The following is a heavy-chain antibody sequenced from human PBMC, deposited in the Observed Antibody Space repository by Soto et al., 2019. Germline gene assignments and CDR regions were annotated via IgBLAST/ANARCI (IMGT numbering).Heavy chain of an antibody. CDR3: ARDNPPYGSGTGVPFDY. CDR2: MYYSGST. D-gene: IGHD3-10*01. J-gene: IGHJ4*02. Sequence: SETLSLTCTVSGGSITSGDYFWSWIRQPPGKGLEWIGYMYYSGSTYYNPSLKSRVTISVDTSKNQFSLKLSSVTAADTAVYYCARDNPPYGSGTGVPFDYWGQGTLVTVSS. V-gene: IGHV4-30-4*08. CDR1: GGSITSGDYF.